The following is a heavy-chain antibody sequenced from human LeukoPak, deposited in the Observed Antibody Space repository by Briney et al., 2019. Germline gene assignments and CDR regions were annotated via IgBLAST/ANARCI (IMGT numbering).Heavy chain of an antibody. Sequence: GGSLRLSCAASGFTFSSYAMSWVRQAPGKGLEWVSAISGSGGSTYYADSVKGRFTISRDNSKNTLYLQMNSLRAEGTAVYYCAKDGLDGDYDYYYYGMDVWGQGTTVTVSS. J-gene: IGHJ6*02. CDR3: AKDGLDGDYDYYYYGMDV. V-gene: IGHV3-23*01. CDR2: ISGSGGST. D-gene: IGHD4-17*01. CDR1: GFTFSSYA.